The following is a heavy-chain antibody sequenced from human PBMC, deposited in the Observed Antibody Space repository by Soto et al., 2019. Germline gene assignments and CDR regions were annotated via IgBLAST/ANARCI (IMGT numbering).Heavy chain of an antibody. CDR2: ISAHTGSS. CDR3: ARACFYQGSDSRSYSFGAFDF. D-gene: IGHD3-22*01. CDR1: GYTFTSSG. V-gene: IGHV1-18*01. Sequence: QVQLVQSGAEVKKPGASVKVSCKASGYTFTSSGMSWVRQAPGHGLEWMGWISAHTGSSEYGQRLQGRVTMTTARSTSTAYMELRSLRSDDTAVYYCARACFYQGSDSRSYSFGAFDFWGPETVVTVSP. J-gene: IGHJ3*01.